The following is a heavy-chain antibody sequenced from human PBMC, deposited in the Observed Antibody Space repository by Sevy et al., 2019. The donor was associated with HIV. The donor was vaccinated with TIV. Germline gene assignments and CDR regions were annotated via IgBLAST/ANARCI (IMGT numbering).Heavy chain of an antibody. CDR2: FKHKAYGGTL. CDR1: GFTFGDYA. Sequence: GGSLRLSCTGSGFTFGDYAMSWVRQAPGKGLEWVAFFKHKAYGGTLDYAVSVKGRFSISRADSKSMAHLQMNDLKTEDTAIYYCTRLKGAQSIFDYWGQGALVTVSS. V-gene: IGHV3-49*04. CDR3: TRLKGAQSIFDY. D-gene: IGHD1-26*01. J-gene: IGHJ4*02.